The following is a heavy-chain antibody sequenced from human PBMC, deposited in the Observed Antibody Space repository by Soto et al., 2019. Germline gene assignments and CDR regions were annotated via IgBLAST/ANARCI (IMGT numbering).Heavy chain of an antibody. CDR2: IHDSGMN. CDR3: ARLTPISLPGLSYSYHYIGV. D-gene: IGHD5-12*01. CDR1: GGSISNYY. J-gene: IGHJ6*03. V-gene: IGHV4-59*08. Sequence: PSETLSLTCTVSGGSISNYYCSWIRQPPGKGLEWIGYIHDSGMNNYNPSLKSRVTISLDPSKNQFSLTLSSATASDTAVYYCARLTPISLPGLSYSYHYIGVWGKGTTVTVSS.